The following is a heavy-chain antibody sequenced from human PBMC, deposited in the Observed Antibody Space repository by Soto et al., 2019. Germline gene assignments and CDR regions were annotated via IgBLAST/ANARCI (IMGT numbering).Heavy chain of an antibody. V-gene: IGHV4-39*01. J-gene: IGHJ4*02. CDR3: AKTGFWSDYRVADC. D-gene: IGHD3-3*01. CDR2: INYGGST. CDR1: DGSISSRSSY. Sequence: QLQLQESGPGLVKPSETLSLTCTVSDGSISSRSSYWGWIRQPPGKGLEWIGSINYGGSTYYNPSLKRRITISVDTSKNQFSLKLGSVTAADTAVYFCAKTGFWSDYRVADCWGQGTLVTVSS.